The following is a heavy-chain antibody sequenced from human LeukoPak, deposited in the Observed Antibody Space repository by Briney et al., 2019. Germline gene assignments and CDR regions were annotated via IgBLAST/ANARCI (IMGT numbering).Heavy chain of an antibody. Sequence: SVKVSCKACVGTFSSYAISWVRQAPGQGREGVGGLIPIFGTANYAQKFQGRVTINADESTSTAYVDLRSERSEDTAVYYCARGGFRWLPFDYWGQGTLVTVSS. D-gene: IGHD5-12*01. CDR2: LIPIFGTA. CDR3: ARGGFRWLPFDY. V-gene: IGHV1-69*13. CDR1: VGTFSSYA. J-gene: IGHJ4*02.